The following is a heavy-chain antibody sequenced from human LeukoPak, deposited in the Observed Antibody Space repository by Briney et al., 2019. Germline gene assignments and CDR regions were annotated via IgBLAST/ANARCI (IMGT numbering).Heavy chain of an antibody. CDR2: IYTRGST. CDR3: ARQVVVVPAATYYMDV. CDR1: GGSISSYY. V-gene: IGHV4-4*09. Sequence: SETLSLTCTVSGGSISSYYWSWIRQPPGKGLEWIGYIYTRGSTNYNPSLKSRVTISVDTSKNQFSLKLSSVTAADTAVYYCARQVVVVPAATYYMDVWGKGTTVTVSS. J-gene: IGHJ6*03. D-gene: IGHD2-2*01.